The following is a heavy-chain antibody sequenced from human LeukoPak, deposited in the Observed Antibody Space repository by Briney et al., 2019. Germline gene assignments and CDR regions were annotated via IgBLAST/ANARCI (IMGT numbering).Heavy chain of an antibody. CDR1: GGSISSDKW. CDR3: ASKLTAVAGYFDC. Sequence: SETLSLTCAVSGGSISSDKWWSWVRQPPGKGLEWIGEIHHSGSTNYNPSLKSRVTISVDKSKNLFSLKLSSVTAADTAVYYCASKLTAVAGYFDCWGQGTLVTVSS. J-gene: IGHJ4*02. D-gene: IGHD6-19*01. CDR2: IHHSGST. V-gene: IGHV4-4*02.